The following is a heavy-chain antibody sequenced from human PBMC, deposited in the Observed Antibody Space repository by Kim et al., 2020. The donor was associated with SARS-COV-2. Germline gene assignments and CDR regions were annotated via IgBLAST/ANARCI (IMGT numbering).Heavy chain of an antibody. V-gene: IGHV1-8*01. CDR2: MNPNSGNT. CDR3: ARGGAHCSGGSCHGYSYGFDY. CDR1: GYTFTSYD. J-gene: IGHJ4*02. Sequence: ASVKVSCKAFGYTFTSYDINWVRQATGQWLEWMGWMNPNSGNTGYAQKFQGRVTMTRNTSISTAYMELSSLRSEDTAVYYCARGGAHCSGGSCHGYSYGFDYWGQGTLVTVSS. D-gene: IGHD2-15*01.